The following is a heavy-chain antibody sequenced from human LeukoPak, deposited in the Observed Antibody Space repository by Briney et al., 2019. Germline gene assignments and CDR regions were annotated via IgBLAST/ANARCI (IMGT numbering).Heavy chain of an antibody. CDR3: ARAGFELGFLEWTDPYNWFDP. CDR1: GGSISSGGYY. D-gene: IGHD3-3*01. CDR2: IYYSGST. J-gene: IGHJ5*02. Sequence: SETLSLTCTVSGGSISSGGYYWSWIRQHPGKGLEWIGYIYYSGSTYYNPSLKSRVTISVDTSKNQFSLKLSSVTAADTAVYYCARAGFELGFLEWTDPYNWFDPWGQGTLVTVSS. V-gene: IGHV4-31*03.